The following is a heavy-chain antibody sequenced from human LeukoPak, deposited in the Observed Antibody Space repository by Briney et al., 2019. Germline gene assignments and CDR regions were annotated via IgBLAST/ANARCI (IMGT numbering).Heavy chain of an antibody. J-gene: IGHJ4*02. CDR2: IKQDGSEK. CDR1: GFTFSNYA. Sequence: GGSLRLSCAASGFTFSNYAMSWVRQAPGKGLEWVANIKQDGSEKYYVDSVKGRFTISRDNAKNSLYLQMNSLRAEDTAVYYCARDQGGYYYDSSGYFNWGQGTLVTVSS. V-gene: IGHV3-7*01. CDR3: ARDQGGYYYDSSGYFN. D-gene: IGHD3-22*01.